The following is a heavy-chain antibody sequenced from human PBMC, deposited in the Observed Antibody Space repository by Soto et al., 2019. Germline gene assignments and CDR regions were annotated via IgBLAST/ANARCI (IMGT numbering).Heavy chain of an antibody. D-gene: IGHD6-19*01. CDR1: GYTFTGYY. Sequence: ASVKVSCKASGYTFTGYYMHWVRQAPGQGLEWMGWINPNSGGTNYAQKFQGRVTMTRDTSISTAYMELSRLRSDDTAVYYCARGANRQWLVRNNWSDPWGQGTLVTVSS. CDR2: INPNSGGT. CDR3: ARGANRQWLVRNNWSDP. J-gene: IGHJ5*02. V-gene: IGHV1-2*02.